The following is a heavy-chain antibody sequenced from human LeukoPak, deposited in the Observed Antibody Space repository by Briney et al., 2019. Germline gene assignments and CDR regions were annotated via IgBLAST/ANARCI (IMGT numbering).Heavy chain of an antibody. J-gene: IGHJ6*02. V-gene: IGHV3-53*01. D-gene: IGHD3-16*01. CDR1: GFTFSAYF. CDR2: IYSGGST. CDR3: ARDAITFVMDV. Sequence: GGSLRLSCSASGFTFSAYFMHWVRQAPGKGLEWVSVIYSGGSTYYADSVKGRFTISRDNSKNTLYLQMNSLRAEDTAVYYCARDAITFVMDVWGQGTTVTVSS.